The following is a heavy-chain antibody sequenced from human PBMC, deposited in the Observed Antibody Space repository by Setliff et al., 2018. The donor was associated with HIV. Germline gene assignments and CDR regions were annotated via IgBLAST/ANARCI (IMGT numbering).Heavy chain of an antibody. CDR3: AREGTLTGFYKGGPDY. CDR1: GGSISSGGYY. Sequence: KASETLSLTCTVSGGSISSGGYYWSWIRQRPGKGLEWIGYIYHSGSTYYNPSLKSRIKISVDMSKNQFSLRLSSVTAADTAMYYCAREGTLTGFYKGGPDYWGQGTLVTVSS. CDR2: IYHSGST. D-gene: IGHD3-9*01. J-gene: IGHJ4*02. V-gene: IGHV4-31*03.